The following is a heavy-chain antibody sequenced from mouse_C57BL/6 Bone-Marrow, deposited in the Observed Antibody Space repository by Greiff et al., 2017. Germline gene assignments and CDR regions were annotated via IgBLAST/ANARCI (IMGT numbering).Heavy chain of an antibody. D-gene: IGHD1-1*01. J-gene: IGHJ2*01. CDR3: ALDYYGSSRYYFDY. CDR1: GYTFTSYW. Sequence: QVQLQQPGAELVMPGASVKLSCKASGYTFTSYWMHWVKQRPGQGLEWIGEIDPSDSYTNYNQKFKGKSTLTVDKSSSTAYMQLSSLTSEDSAVXDCALDYYGSSRYYFDYWGQGTTLTVSS. CDR2: IDPSDSYT. V-gene: IGHV1-69*01.